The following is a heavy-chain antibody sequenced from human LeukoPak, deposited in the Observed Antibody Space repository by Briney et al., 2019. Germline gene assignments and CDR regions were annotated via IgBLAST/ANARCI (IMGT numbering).Heavy chain of an antibody. CDR3: ARVKGYSSSWAFRY. V-gene: IGHV1-2*06. J-gene: IGHJ4*02. D-gene: IGHD6-13*01. CDR2: INPNSGGT. CDR1: GYTFTGYY. Sequence: ASVKVSCKASGYTFTGYYMHWVRHAPGQWLEWMGRINPNSGGTNYAQKFQGRVTMTRDTSISTAYMELSRLRSDDTAVYYCARVKGYSSSWAFRYWGQGTLVTVSS.